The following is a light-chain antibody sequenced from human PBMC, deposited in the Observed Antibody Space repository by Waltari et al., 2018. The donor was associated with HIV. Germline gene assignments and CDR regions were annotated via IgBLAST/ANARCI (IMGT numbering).Light chain of an antibody. CDR2: KDS. V-gene: IGLV3-25*03. J-gene: IGLJ2*01. CDR1: ALPTQY. Sequence: SYELTQPPSVSVSRGQTARITCTGDALPTQYAYWYQQKPGQAPVPVIYKDSERPSGIPERFSGSSSGTTVTLTISGVQAEDEADYYCQSADSSYTYPGVVFGGGTKLTVL. CDR3: QSADSSYTYPGVV.